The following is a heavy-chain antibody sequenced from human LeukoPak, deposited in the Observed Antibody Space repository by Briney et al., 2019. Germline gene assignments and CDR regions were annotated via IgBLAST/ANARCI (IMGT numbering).Heavy chain of an antibody. CDR1: GYTFTSYG. CDR3: ARFYRYCSSTSCRTSPRFDP. V-gene: IGHV1-18*01. D-gene: IGHD2-2*01. Sequence: ASVKVSCKASGYTFTSYGISWVRQAPGQGLEWMGWMSAYNGNTIYAQKLQGRVTMTRDTSTSTVYMELSSLRSEDTAVYYCARFYRYCSSTSCRTSPRFDPWGQGTLVTVSS. J-gene: IGHJ5*02. CDR2: MSAYNGNT.